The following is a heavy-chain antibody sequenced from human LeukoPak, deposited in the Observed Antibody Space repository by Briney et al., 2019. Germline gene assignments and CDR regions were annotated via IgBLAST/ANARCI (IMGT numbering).Heavy chain of an antibody. CDR2: IYSGGST. J-gene: IGHJ3*02. CDR1: GFTVSSNY. V-gene: IGHV3-66*01. D-gene: IGHD1-1*01. CDR3: ARVPTGTPAFDI. Sequence: PGGSLRLSCAASGFTVSSNYMSWVRQAPGKGLEWVSVIYSGGSTYYADSVKGRFTISRDNSKNTLYLQTNSLRAEDTAVYYCARVPTGTPAFDIWGQGTMVTVSS.